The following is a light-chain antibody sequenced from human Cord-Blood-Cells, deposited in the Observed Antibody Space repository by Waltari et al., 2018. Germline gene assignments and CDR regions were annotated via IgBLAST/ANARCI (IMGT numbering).Light chain of an antibody. J-gene: IGKJ5*01. CDR3: QQYGSSPAIT. Sequence: EIVLTQSPGTLSLSPGERATLSCRASQIVSSSYLAWYQQKPGQAPRLLIYGASSRATVIPDRFSGSGSGTDFTLTISRLEPEDFAVYYCQQYGSSPAITFGQGTRLEMK. V-gene: IGKV3-20*01. CDR2: GAS. CDR1: QIVSSSY.